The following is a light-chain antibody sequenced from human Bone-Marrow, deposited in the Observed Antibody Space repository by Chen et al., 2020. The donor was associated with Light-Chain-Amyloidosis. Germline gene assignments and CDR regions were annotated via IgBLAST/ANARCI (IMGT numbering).Light chain of an antibody. V-gene: IGKV3-15*01. Sequence: EIVMTQSPATLYVSPGESATLSCRASQSVGKKLAWYQQTPGQAPRLLIYDIITRATGIPARFSGSGSGTEFTLSISGLQSEDFAVYFCQHYKNWPPTFGQGTKVEIK. CDR1: QSVGKK. CDR3: QHYKNWPPT. CDR2: DII. J-gene: IGKJ1*01.